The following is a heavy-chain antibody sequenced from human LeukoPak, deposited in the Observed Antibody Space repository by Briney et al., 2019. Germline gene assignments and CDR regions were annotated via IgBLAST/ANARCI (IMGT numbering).Heavy chain of an antibody. CDR2: INHSGST. J-gene: IGHJ4*02. CDR3: ARGRNLDY. V-gene: IGHV4-39*07. Sequence: SETLSLTCTVSGGSISSSSYYWGWIRQPPGKGLEWIGEINHSGSTNYNPSLKSRVTISVDTSKNQFSLKLSSVTAADTAVYYCARGRNLDYWGQGTLVTVSS. CDR1: GGSISSSSYY.